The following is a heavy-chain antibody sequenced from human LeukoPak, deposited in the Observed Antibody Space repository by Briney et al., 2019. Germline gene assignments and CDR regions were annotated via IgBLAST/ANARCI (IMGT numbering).Heavy chain of an antibody. J-gene: IGHJ4*02. D-gene: IGHD2-8*02. V-gene: IGHV5-51*01. CDR3: VRWWGSEDYYFDY. Sequence: GESLKISCKGSGYSFTSYWIGCVRQMPGKGLEWMGIIYPGDSDIRYSPSFQGQVTISADKSISTAYLQWSSLKASDTAMYYCVRWWGSEDYYFDYWGQGTLVTVSS. CDR1: GYSFTSYW. CDR2: IYPGDSDI.